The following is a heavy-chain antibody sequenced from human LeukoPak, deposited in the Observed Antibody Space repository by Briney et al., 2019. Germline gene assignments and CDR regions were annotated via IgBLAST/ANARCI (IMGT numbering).Heavy chain of an antibody. Sequence: SETLSLTCTVSGGSISSYYWSWIRLPPGKGLEWIGYLSKSGNTNYSPSLKSRVTIFGDTSKNQFSLKLSSVTAADTAVYYCARARYVNSFYAFDIWGQGTLVTVSS. CDR2: LSKSGNT. D-gene: IGHD3-9*01. V-gene: IGHV4-59*01. J-gene: IGHJ3*02. CDR1: GGSISSYY. CDR3: ARARYVNSFYAFDI.